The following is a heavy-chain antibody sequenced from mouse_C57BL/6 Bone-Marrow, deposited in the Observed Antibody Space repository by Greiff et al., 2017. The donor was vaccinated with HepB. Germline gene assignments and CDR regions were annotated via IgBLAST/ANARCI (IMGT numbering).Heavy chain of an antibody. Sequence: EVQLQQSGTVLARPGASVKMSCKTSGYTFTSYWMHWVKQRPGQGLEWIGAIYPGNSDTSYNQKFKGKAKLTAFTSASTAYMELSSLTNEDSAVYYCTGTVVARYWYFDVWGTGTTVTVSS. D-gene: IGHD1-1*01. J-gene: IGHJ1*03. CDR3: TGTVVARYWYFDV. V-gene: IGHV1-5*01. CDR2: IYPGNSDT. CDR1: GYTFTSYW.